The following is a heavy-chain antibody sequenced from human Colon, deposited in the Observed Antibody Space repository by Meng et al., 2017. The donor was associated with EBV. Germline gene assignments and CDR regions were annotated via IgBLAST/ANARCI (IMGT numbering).Heavy chain of an antibody. D-gene: IGHD3-10*01. Sequence: VPLPPPGPGLVKPSPALSLSRTVSGGSITSGGSYWSLIRQNPGKGLEWIGYIHSSGSTYYNPSLRSRLTISVDTSKNQFSLKLSSVTAAATAVYYCARASYGSGSPLGESWFDPWGQGTLVTVSS. J-gene: IGHJ5*02. V-gene: IGHV4-31*03. CDR3: ARASYGSGSPLGESWFDP. CDR2: IHSSGST. CDR1: GGSITSGGSY.